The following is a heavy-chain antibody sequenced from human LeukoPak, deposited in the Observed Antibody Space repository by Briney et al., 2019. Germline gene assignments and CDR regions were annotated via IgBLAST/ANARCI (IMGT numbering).Heavy chain of an antibody. V-gene: IGHV3-30*18. Sequence: PGRSLRLSCAASGFTFSSYGMHWVRQAPGKGLEWVAVISYDGSNKYYADSVKGRFTISRDNSKNTLYLQMNSLRAEDTAVYYYAKEGPAAPTWRMDVWGQGTTVTVSS. D-gene: IGHD2-15*01. CDR2: ISYDGSNK. CDR3: AKEGPAAPTWRMDV. CDR1: GFTFSSYG. J-gene: IGHJ6*02.